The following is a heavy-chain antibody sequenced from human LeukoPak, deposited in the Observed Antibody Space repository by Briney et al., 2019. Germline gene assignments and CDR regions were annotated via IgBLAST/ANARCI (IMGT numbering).Heavy chain of an antibody. V-gene: IGHV4-34*01. CDR3: ARGESLLDSIRYSSGWFGDY. D-gene: IGHD6-19*01. J-gene: IGHJ4*02. Sequence: SETLSLTCAVNGVSFSGYYWTWIRQPPGKGLEWIGEINHSGSTNYNPSLKSRVTISVDTSNNQFTLKLSSVTAADTAMYYCARGESLLDSIRYSSGWFGDYWGQGTLVTVSS. CDR1: GVSFSGYY. CDR2: INHSGST.